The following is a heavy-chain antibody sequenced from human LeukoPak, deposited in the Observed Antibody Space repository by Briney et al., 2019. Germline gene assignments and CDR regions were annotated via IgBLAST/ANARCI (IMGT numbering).Heavy chain of an antibody. Sequence: GGSLRLSCAASGFTVSNNYMTWVRQAPGKGLEWVSSISSSSSYIYYADSLKGRFTISRDNAKNSLYLQMNSLRAEDTAVYYCARGERYSGYDSLGDYWGQGTLVTVSS. V-gene: IGHV3-21*01. CDR2: ISSSSSYI. D-gene: IGHD5-12*01. J-gene: IGHJ4*02. CDR3: ARGERYSGYDSLGDY. CDR1: GFTVSNNY.